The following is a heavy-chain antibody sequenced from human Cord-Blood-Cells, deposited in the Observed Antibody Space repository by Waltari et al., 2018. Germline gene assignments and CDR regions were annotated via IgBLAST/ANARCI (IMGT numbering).Heavy chain of an antibody. Sequence: QLQLQESGPGLVKPSETLSITCTVSGGSISSSSYYWGWIRQPPGKGLEWIGSIYYSGITYYNPSLKSGVTISVDTSKNQFSLKLSSVTAADTAVYYCARQPLVYYDFWSGYNNWFDPWGQGTLVTVSS. CDR3: ARQPLVYYDFWSGYNNWFDP. J-gene: IGHJ5*02. CDR2: IYYSGIT. CDR1: GGSISSSSYY. D-gene: IGHD3-3*01. V-gene: IGHV4-39*01.